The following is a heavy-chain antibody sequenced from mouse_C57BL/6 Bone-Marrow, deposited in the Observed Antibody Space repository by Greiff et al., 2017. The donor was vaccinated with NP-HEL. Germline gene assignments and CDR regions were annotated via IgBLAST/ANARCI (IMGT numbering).Heavy chain of an antibody. J-gene: IGHJ4*01. Sequence: EVKVEESEGGLVQPGSSMKLSCTASGFTFSDYYMAWVRQVPEKGLEWVANINSDGSSTYYLDSLKSRFIISRDNAKNILYLQRSSLKSEDTATYYCARCGDEYNAMDYWGQGTSVTVSS. CDR1: GFTFSDYY. V-gene: IGHV5-16*01. CDR3: ARCGDEYNAMDY. CDR2: INSDGSST.